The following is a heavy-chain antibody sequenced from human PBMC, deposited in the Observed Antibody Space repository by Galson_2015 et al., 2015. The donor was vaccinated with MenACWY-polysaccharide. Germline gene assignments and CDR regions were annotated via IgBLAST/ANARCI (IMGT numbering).Heavy chain of an antibody. CDR1: GFSFSTYT. Sequence: SLRLSCAASGFSFSTYTMNWVRQAPGKGLEWVSHISSSSKMIYYADSVKGRFTISRDNSKNTLFLQMISLRVEDTAVYYCAKAHIAARPDRRMVYYYYMDVWGKGTMVTVSS. CDR2: ISSSSKMI. J-gene: IGHJ6*03. D-gene: IGHD6-6*01. V-gene: IGHV3-48*01. CDR3: AKAHIAARPDRRMVYYYYMDV.